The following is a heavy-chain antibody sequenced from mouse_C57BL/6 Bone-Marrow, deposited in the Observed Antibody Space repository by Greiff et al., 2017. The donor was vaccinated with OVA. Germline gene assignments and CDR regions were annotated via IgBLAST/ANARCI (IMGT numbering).Heavy chain of an antibody. CDR3: ARRDGYYGGGLY. V-gene: IGHV1-19*01. CDR2: INPYNGGT. J-gene: IGHJ2*01. D-gene: IGHD2-3*01. CDR1: GYTFTDYY. Sequence: VQLQQSGPVLVKPGASVKMSCKASGYTFTDYYMNWVKQSHGKSLEWIGVINPYNGGTSYNQKFKGKATLTVDKSSSTAYLELNSLTSEDSAVYYCARRDGYYGGGLYWGQGTTLTVSS.